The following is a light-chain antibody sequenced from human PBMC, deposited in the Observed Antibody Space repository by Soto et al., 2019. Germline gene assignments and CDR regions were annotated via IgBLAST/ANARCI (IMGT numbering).Light chain of an antibody. J-gene: IGLJ3*02. CDR3: ATWDGILNGVV. CDR2: TNN. V-gene: IGLV1-44*01. Sequence: QSVLTQPPSASGTPGQRVTISCSGSSSNIGSNIVNWYQQLPGTAPKLLTHTNNQRPSGVPDRFSGSKSGTSASLAISGLQSEDEADYYCATWDGILNGVVFGGGTKLTVL. CDR1: SSNIGSNI.